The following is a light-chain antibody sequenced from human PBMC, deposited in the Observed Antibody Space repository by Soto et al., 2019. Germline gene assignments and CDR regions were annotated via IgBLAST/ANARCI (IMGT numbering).Light chain of an antibody. V-gene: IGLV2-23*02. J-gene: IGLJ1*01. CDR1: SRVFGSYNR. CDR2: EVS. CDR3: CSYAGSSTD. Sequence: HSVLNPPAPVSGFPGEAITISCTGNSRVFGSYNRVSWYQQQPGKAPKLMIYEVSKRPSGVSNRFSGSKSGNTASLTISGLQAEDEADYSCCSYAGSSTDFGTGTKVTVL.